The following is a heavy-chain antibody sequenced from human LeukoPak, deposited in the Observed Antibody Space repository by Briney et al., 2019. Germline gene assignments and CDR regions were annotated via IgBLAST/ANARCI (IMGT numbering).Heavy chain of an antibody. CDR2: FDPEDGET. CDR1: GYTLTELS. CDR3: ATTIVVIGYYYYGMDV. D-gene: IGHD3-22*01. Sequence: GASVKVSCKVSGYTLTELSMHWARQAPGKGLEWMGGFDPEDGETIYAQKFQGRVTMTEDTSTDTAYMELSSLRSEDTAVYYCATTIVVIGYYYYGMDVWGQGTTVTVSS. J-gene: IGHJ6*02. V-gene: IGHV1-24*01.